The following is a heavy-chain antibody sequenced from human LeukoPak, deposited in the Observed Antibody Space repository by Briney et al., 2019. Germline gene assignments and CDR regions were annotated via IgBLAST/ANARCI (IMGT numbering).Heavy chain of an antibody. V-gene: IGHV1-69*06. Sequence: ASVKVSCKASGGTFSSYAISCVRQAPGQGLEWMGRIIPIFGTANYAQKFQGRVTITADKSTSTAYMELSSLRSEDTAVYYCARARTGHFDYWGQGTLVTVSS. J-gene: IGHJ4*02. D-gene: IGHD3/OR15-3a*01. CDR2: IIPIFGTA. CDR3: ARARTGHFDY. CDR1: GGTFSSYA.